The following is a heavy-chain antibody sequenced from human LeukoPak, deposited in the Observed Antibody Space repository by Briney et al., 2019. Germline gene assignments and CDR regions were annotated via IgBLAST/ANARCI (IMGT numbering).Heavy chain of an antibody. CDR1: GFTFSSYV. V-gene: IGHV3-30*18. D-gene: IGHD1-20*01. CDR3: ANNWNYLDY. J-gene: IGHJ4*02. Sequence: GGSLRLSCAASGFTFSSYVMHWVRQAPGKGLEWVAVISYDGSNKYYADSVKGRFTISRDNSKNTLYLQMNSLRAEDTAVYYCANNWNYLDYWGQGTLVTVSS. CDR2: ISYDGSNK.